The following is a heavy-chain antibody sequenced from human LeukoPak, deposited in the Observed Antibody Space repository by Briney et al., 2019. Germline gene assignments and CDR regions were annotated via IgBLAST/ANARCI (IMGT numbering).Heavy chain of an antibody. J-gene: IGHJ4*02. Sequence: PSGTLSLTCAVSGGSISSSNWWSWVRQPPGKGLEWIGEIYHSGSTSYNPSLKSRVTISVDKSKNQFSLKLSSVTAADTAVYYCAARTLSSGWYSFDYWGQGTLVTVSS. D-gene: IGHD6-19*01. CDR1: GGSISSSNW. CDR2: IYHSGST. V-gene: IGHV4-4*02. CDR3: AARTLSSGWYSFDY.